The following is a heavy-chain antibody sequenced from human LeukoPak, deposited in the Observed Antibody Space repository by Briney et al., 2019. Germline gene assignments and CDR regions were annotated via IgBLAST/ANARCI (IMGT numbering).Heavy chain of an antibody. V-gene: IGHV6-1*01. CDR3: ARTRYSSGGAYYYGVDV. Sequence: SQTLSLTCAISGDSVSSNNAAWNWIRQSPSRGLEWLGSAYYRSKWFNDYAVSVKSRITITSDTSKNQFSLRLNSVTPEDTAVYYCARTRYSSGGAYYYGVDVWGQGTTVTVSS. D-gene: IGHD6-19*01. J-gene: IGHJ6*02. CDR1: GDSVSSNNAA. CDR2: AYYRSKWFN.